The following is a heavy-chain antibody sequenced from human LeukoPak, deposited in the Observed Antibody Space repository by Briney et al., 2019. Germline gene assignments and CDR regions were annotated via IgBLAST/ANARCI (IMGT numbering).Heavy chain of an antibody. CDR1: GGSISSSSYY. J-gene: IGHJ4*02. Sequence: SETLSLTCTVSGGSISSSSYYWGWIRQPPGKGLEWIGSIYYSASTYYNPSLKCGVTISVDTSKNQFSLKLSSVTAADTAVYYCARNVAVEGGYYFDYWGQGTLVTVSS. CDR3: ARNVAVEGGYYFDY. V-gene: IGHV4-39*01. CDR2: IYYSAST. D-gene: IGHD6-19*01.